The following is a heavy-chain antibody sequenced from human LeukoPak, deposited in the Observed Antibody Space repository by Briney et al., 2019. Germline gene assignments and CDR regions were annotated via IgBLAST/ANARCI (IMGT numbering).Heavy chain of an antibody. D-gene: IGHD2-21*02. CDR3: ARVPLAYCGGDCYSPYWYFDL. CDR2: ISAYNGNT. V-gene: IGHV1-18*01. Sequence: GASVKVSCKASGYTFTSYGISWVRQAPGQGLEWMGWISAYNGNTNYAQKLQGRVTMTTDTSTSTAYMELRSLRSDDTAVYYCARVPLAYCGGDCYSPYWYFDLWGRGTLVTVSS. CDR1: GYTFTSYG. J-gene: IGHJ2*01.